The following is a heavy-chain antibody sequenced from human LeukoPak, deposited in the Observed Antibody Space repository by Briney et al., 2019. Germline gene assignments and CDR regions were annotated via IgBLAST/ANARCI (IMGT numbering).Heavy chain of an antibody. V-gene: IGHV4-59*12. J-gene: IGHJ5*02. CDR3: ARGGGGGDYNWFDP. Sequence: SETLSLTCTVSGGSISSYYWSWIRQPPGKGLEWIAYIYYSGSTYYNPSLKSRVTISVDTSKNQFSLKLSSVTAADTAVYYCARGGGGGDYNWFDPWGQGTLVTVSS. CDR1: GGSISSYY. D-gene: IGHD2-21*02. CDR2: IYYSGST.